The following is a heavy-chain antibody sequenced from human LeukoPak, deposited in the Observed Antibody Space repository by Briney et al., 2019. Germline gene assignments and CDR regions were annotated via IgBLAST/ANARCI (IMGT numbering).Heavy chain of an antibody. CDR3: ARDKDIVVVVAATDWFDP. CDR2: ISAYNGNT. Sequence: ASVKVSCKASGYTFTSYGISWVRQAPGQGLEWMGWISAYNGNTNYAQNLQGRVTMTTAKSTSTAYMELRSLRSDDTAVYYCARDKDIVVVVAATDWFDPWGQGTLVTVSS. D-gene: IGHD2-15*01. J-gene: IGHJ5*02. V-gene: IGHV1-18*01. CDR1: GYTFTSYG.